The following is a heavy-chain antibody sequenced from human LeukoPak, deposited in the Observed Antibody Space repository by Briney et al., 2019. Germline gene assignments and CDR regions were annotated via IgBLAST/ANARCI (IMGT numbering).Heavy chain of an antibody. CDR2: ISAYNGNT. J-gene: IGHJ4*02. CDR3: ARGERGYYYGSGSYPLDY. CDR1: GYTFTSYG. V-gene: IGHV1-18*01. Sequence: ASVKVSCKASGYTFTSYGISWVRQAPGQGLEWMGWISAYNGNTNYAQKLQGRVTMTTDTSTSTAYMELRSLRSDDTAVYYCARGERGYYYGSGSYPLDYWGQGTLVTVSS. D-gene: IGHD3-10*01.